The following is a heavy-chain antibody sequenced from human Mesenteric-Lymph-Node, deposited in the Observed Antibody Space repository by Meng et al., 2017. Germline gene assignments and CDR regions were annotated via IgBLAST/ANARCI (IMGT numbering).Heavy chain of an antibody. CDR1: VFTFNDYD. CDR2: INGGGAGT. D-gene: IGHD1-1*01. Sequence: GESLKISCVASVFTFNDYDMSWVRQAPGEGLEWVSAINGGGAGTFYADSVKGRFTISSDNSKNILYLQMNSLKVEDTAVYYGAKLTWGGRGGWGQGALVTVSS. J-gene: IGHJ4*02. CDR3: AKLTWGGRGG. V-gene: IGHV3-23*01.